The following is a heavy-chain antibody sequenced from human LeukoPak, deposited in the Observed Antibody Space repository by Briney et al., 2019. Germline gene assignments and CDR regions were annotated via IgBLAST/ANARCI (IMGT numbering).Heavy chain of an antibody. V-gene: IGHV1-2*02. D-gene: IGHD4-11*01. CDR3: ARGVYSNYGSDAFDI. Sequence: ASVKASCKASGYTFTGYYMHWGRQAPGQGLEGMGWINPNSGGPNYAQKFQGRGTMTRDTSISTAYMELSRLRSDDTAVYYCARGVYSNYGSDAFDIWGQGTMVTVSS. CDR1: GYTFTGYY. CDR2: INPNSGGP. J-gene: IGHJ3*02.